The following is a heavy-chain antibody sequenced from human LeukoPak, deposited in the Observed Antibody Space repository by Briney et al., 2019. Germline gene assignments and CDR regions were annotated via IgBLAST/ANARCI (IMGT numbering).Heavy chain of an antibody. CDR3: ARGRDSSSWKPYDAFDL. Sequence: GGSLRLSCAASGFTFSSYGMHWVRQAPGKGLEWVAIIRYDGSYTYYADSVRGRFTISRDKSKNTLYLHMNSLRTEDTAVYYCARGRDSSSWKPYDAFDLWGQGTMVTVSS. J-gene: IGHJ3*01. CDR1: GFTFSSYG. D-gene: IGHD6-13*01. V-gene: IGHV3-30*02. CDR2: IRYDGSYT.